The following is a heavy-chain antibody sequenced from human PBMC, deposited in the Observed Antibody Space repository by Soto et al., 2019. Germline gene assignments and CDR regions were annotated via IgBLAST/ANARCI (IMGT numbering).Heavy chain of an antibody. CDR1: GFTFSSYA. Sequence: PGGSLRLSCAASGFTFSSYAMSWVRQAPGKGLEWVSAISGRGGSTYYADSVKGRFTISRDNSKNTLFLQMNSLRDEDTAVYYCAKDSTGTTSLYSYYYGLDVWGQGTTVTVTS. V-gene: IGHV3-23*01. CDR2: ISGRGGST. CDR3: AKDSTGTTSLYSYYYGLDV. J-gene: IGHJ6*02. D-gene: IGHD4-17*01.